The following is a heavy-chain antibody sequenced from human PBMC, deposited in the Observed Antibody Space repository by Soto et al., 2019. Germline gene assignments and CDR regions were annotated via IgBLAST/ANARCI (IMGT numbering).Heavy chain of an antibody. J-gene: IGHJ6*02. CDR2: INSDGSST. CDR1: GFTFSSYW. CDR3: ARNSYRSGSYLRPLRENGNYYSGMDV. V-gene: IGHV3-74*01. Sequence: GGSLRLSCAASGFTFSSYWMHWVRQAPGKGLVWVSRINSDGSSTSYADSVKGRFTISRDNAKNTLYLQMNSLRAEDTAVYYCARNSYRSGSYLRPLRENGNYYSGMDVWGQGTTVTVSS. D-gene: IGHD6-19*01.